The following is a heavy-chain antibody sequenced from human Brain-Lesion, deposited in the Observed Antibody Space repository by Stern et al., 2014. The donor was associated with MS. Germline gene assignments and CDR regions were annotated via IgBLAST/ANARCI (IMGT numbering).Heavy chain of an antibody. Sequence: QVQLVESGGGVVQPGRSLRLSCAASGFTFSNYGMHWVRQAPGKGLEWVAVISQDESHKYYADSVKGRFTISRDISKNTLYLQMNSLRPEDTAVYYCVKDGLVGATTLGYWGQGTLVTVSS. CDR3: VKDGLVGATTLGY. V-gene: IGHV3-30*18. D-gene: IGHD1-26*01. CDR1: GFTFSNYG. J-gene: IGHJ4*02. CDR2: ISQDESHK.